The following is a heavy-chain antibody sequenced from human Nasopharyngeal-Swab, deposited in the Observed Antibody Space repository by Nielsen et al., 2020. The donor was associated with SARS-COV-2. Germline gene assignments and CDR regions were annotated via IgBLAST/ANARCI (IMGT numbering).Heavy chain of an antibody. J-gene: IGHJ6*02. V-gene: IGHV4-4*07. CDR2: IYSSGST. CDR1: GGSINSDY. D-gene: IGHD1-1*01. CDR3: ARDKRPTSMDL. Sequence: SETLSLTCNVSGGSINSDYWSWIRQPAGKGLEWIGRIYSSGSTNYNPSLKSRVTMSVDKSNNQVSLKLSSMTAADTAVYYCARDKRPTSMDLWGQGTTVTVSS.